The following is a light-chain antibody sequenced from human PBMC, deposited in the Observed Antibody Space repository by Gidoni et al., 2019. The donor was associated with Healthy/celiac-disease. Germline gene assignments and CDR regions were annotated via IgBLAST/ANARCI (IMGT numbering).Light chain of an antibody. CDR2: AAS. V-gene: IGKV1-9*01. J-gene: IGKJ3*01. CDR1: QGISSY. CDR3: QQLNSYPRGLT. Sequence: DIQLTQSTSFLSASVGDRVTITCRASQGISSYLAWYQQKPGKAPKLLIYAASTLQSGVPSRFSGSGSGTEFTLTISSLQPEDFATYYCQQLNSYPRGLTFGPGTKVDIK.